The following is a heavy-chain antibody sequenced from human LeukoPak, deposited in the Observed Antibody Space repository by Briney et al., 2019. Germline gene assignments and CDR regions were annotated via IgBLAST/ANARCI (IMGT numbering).Heavy chain of an antibody. CDR3: ARGQMYSSGWKFDY. CDR1: GDSVSSNSAA. Sequence: SQTLSLTCAISGDSVSSNSAAWNWIRQSPSRGLEWLGRTYYRSKWYNDYAGSVKSRITINPDTSKNQFSLQLNSVTPEATAVYYCARGQMYSSGWKFDYWGQGTLVTVSS. CDR2: TYYRSKWYN. J-gene: IGHJ4*02. D-gene: IGHD6-19*01. V-gene: IGHV6-1*01.